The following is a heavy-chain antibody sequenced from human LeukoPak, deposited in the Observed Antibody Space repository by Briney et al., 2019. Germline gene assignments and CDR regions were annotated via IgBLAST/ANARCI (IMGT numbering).Heavy chain of an antibody. CDR1: GYTFTSYG. CDR3: AREDYDFWGGYYRVHAFDI. D-gene: IGHD3-3*01. Sequence: ASVKVSCKASGYTFTSYGISWVRQAPGQGLEWMGWISAYNGNTNYAQKLQGRVTMTTDTSTSTAYMELRSLRSDDTAVYYCAREDYDFWGGYYRVHAFDIWGQGTMVTVSS. J-gene: IGHJ3*02. CDR2: ISAYNGNT. V-gene: IGHV1-18*01.